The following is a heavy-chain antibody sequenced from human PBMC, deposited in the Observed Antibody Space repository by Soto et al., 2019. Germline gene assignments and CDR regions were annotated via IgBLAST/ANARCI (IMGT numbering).Heavy chain of an antibody. Sequence: QVQVVESGGGVVQPGRSLRLSCAASGFTFSNYAMHWVRQAPGKGLERVAVISSDGSNKYYADSVKGRLTISRDNSKNTGYLQLNSLRAEDTAVYFWARAGFNYYFDYWGLGTLVTVSS. D-gene: IGHD3-9*01. J-gene: IGHJ4*02. V-gene: IGHV3-30-3*01. CDR2: ISSDGSNK. CDR3: ARAGFNYYFDY. CDR1: GFTFSNYA.